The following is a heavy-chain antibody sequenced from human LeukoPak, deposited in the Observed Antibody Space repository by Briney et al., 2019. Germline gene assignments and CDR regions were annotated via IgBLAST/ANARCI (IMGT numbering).Heavy chain of an antibody. J-gene: IGHJ4*02. V-gene: IGHV4-59*11. CDR3: ARAQYGTIFDY. D-gene: IGHD1-7*01. CDR2: IYYSGST. Sequence: SETLSLTCTVSGGSISSQYWSWIRQPPGKGLEWIAGYIYYSGSTNYNPSLKSRVTMSVDTSENQFSLKLTSVTAADTAVYYCARAQYGTIFDYWGQGTLVTVSS. CDR1: GGSISSQY.